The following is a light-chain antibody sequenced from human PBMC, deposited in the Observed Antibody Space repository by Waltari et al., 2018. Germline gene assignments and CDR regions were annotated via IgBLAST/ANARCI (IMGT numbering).Light chain of an antibody. Sequence: SSELTQDPAVSVALGQTVSLPCQGDSLRRYYASWYQQRPGQAPILILYGQDNRPSGIPDRFSGSTSGNTASLTITGAQAEDEADYYCLSRDTTSTRVFGGGTRLTV. CDR1: SLRRYY. J-gene: IGLJ3*02. CDR3: LSRDTTSTRV. CDR2: GQD. V-gene: IGLV3-19*01.